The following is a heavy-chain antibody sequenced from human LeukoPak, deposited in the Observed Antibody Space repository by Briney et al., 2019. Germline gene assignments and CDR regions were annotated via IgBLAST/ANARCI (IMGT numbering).Heavy chain of an antibody. CDR3: ARDAGHQLSRRNYYAMDV. CDR1: GVSISSSSYY. D-gene: IGHD2-2*01. Sequence: SETLSLTCTVSGVSISSSSYYWGWIRQPPGKGLEWIGSIYYGGSTYYNSSLKSRVTISVDISKNQFSLKVSPVAAADTAVYYCARDAGHQLSRRNYYAMDVWGQGTTVTVSS. CDR2: IYYGGST. J-gene: IGHJ6*02. V-gene: IGHV4-39*07.